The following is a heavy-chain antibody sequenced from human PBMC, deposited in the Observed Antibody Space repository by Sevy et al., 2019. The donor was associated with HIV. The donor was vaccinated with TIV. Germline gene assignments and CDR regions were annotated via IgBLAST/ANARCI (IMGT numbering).Heavy chain of an antibody. D-gene: IGHD6-25*01. V-gene: IGHV3-30*18. Sequence: VGSLRLSCAASGFTFSSYGMHWVRQAPGKELEWVAVIPYDGSNKYYADSVKGRFTISRDNSKNTLYLQMNSLRAEDTAVYYCAKDRRGYTTSYYMDVWGKGTTVTVSS. CDR2: IPYDGSNK. CDR1: GFTFSSYG. CDR3: AKDRRGYTTSYYMDV. J-gene: IGHJ6*03.